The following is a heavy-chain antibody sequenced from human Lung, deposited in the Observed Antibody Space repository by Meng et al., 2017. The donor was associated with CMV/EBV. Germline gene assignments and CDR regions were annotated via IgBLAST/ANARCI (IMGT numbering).Heavy chain of an antibody. D-gene: IGHD6-13*01. CDR3: WRDIKIAAADYYYYGMEV. CDR1: GFTFSSYW. Sequence: GESLKISCAASGFTFSSYWMSWVRQAPGKGLEWVSNINQDGSEKYYVDSVKGRFTTSRDNSKNTLYLQMNSLRADDTAVYYCWRDIKIAAADYYYYGMEVWGQGTXVTVSS. V-gene: IGHV3-7*01. CDR2: INQDGSEK. J-gene: IGHJ6*02.